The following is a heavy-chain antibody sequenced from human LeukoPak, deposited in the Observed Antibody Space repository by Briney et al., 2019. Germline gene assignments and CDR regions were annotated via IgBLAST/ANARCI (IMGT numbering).Heavy chain of an antibody. J-gene: IGHJ4*02. CDR3: ARDSGDRPRAVGYYFDY. Sequence: GGSLRLSCAASGFTFSTYWMTWVRQVPGKGLEWVACIKQDGGETYYVDSVKGRFTISRDNAKNSLFLQMNSLRTEDTAMYYCARDSGDRPRAVGYYFDYWGQGTLVTVSS. D-gene: IGHD7-27*01. CDR2: IKQDGGET. CDR1: GFTFSTYW. V-gene: IGHV3-7*01.